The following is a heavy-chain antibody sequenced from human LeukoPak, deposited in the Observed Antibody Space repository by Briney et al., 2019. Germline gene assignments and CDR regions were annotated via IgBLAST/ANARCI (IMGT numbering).Heavy chain of an antibody. J-gene: IGHJ4*02. CDR3: ARVRYGYCGGDCYPYYFDY. D-gene: IGHD2-21*02. Sequence: GGSLRLSCAASGFIFTDYWMHWVRQAPGKELVWVARIRGDGRAATYADSVKGRFTISRDNAMNTVFLQMKSLRAEDTAVYYCARVRYGYCGGDCYPYYFDYWGQGTLVTVSS. CDR1: GFIFTDYW. V-gene: IGHV3-74*01. CDR2: IRGDGRAA.